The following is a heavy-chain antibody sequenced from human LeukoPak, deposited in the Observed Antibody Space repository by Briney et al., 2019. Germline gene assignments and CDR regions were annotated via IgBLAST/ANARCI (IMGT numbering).Heavy chain of an antibody. J-gene: IGHJ6*03. CDR1: GYTFTGYY. D-gene: IGHD4-23*01. CDR2: INRNSGGT. Sequence: ASVKVSCKASGYTFTGYYMHWVRQAPGQGLKWMGWINRNSGGTNYAQKFQGRVTMTRDTSISTAYMELSRLRSDDTAVYYCARDLETTVGGYYYYYMDVWGKGTTVTVSS. CDR3: ARDLETTVGGYYYYYMDV. V-gene: IGHV1-2*02.